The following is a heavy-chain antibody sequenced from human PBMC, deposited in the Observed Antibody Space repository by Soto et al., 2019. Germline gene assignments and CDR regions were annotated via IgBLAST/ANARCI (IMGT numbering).Heavy chain of an antibody. D-gene: IGHD1-26*01. V-gene: IGHV5-51*01. CDR1: GFDFTDYC. CDR2: IFPHDSDT. J-gene: IGHJ5*02. Sequence: PGESVKISCRASGFDFTDYCIAWVLQVPWKGLEWMGIIFPHDSDTRYNPSFQGQVSISADKSVSIAYLQWSSLQASDTGIYYCARQGTISNSRNWLDPWGQGTLVTVSS. CDR3: ARQGTISNSRNWLDP.